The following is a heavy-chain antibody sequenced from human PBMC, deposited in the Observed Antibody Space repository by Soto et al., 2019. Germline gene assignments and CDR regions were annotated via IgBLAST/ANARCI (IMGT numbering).Heavy chain of an antibody. D-gene: IGHD3-3*01. CDR2: ISDSGGSS. Sequence: EVQLLQSGGGLVQPGGSLRLSCAASGFSFGNYVMNWVRQAPGKGLEWVSGISDSGGSSSSAGSVKGRFTVSRDNSKNTLYLQMDSLTGDDTAVYYCTKGGDSWSGYAQHWGQGALVTVAS. V-gene: IGHV3-23*01. J-gene: IGHJ1*01. CDR1: GFSFGNYV. CDR3: TKGGDSWSGYAQH.